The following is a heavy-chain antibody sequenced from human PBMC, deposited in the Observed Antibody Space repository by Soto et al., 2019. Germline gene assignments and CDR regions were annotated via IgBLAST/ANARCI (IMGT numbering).Heavy chain of an antibody. CDR2: ITPILGIA. CDR3: ARDLRSYGSSDASYYFDY. J-gene: IGHJ4*02. V-gene: IGHV1-69*04. D-gene: IGHD5-18*01. Sequence: SVKVSCKASGGTFSSYTISWVRQAPGQGLEWMGRITPILGIANYAQKFQGRVTITADKSTSTAYMELSSLRSEDTAVYYCARDLRSYGSSDASYYFDYWGQGTLVTVSS. CDR1: GGTFSSYT.